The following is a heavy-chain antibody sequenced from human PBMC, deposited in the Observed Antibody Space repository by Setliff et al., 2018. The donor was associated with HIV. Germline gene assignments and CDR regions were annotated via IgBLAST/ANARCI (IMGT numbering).Heavy chain of an antibody. CDR1: GFTFSSYW. Sequence: GGSLRLSCAASGFTFSSYWMSWVRQAPGKGLEWVANIKQDGSVKYYVDSVKGRFTISRDDAKNSLYLQMNSLWAEDTAVYYCARDRHCSGGSCTSYYGMDVWGQGTTVTVSS. CDR2: IKQDGSVK. CDR3: ARDRHCSGGSCTSYYGMDV. D-gene: IGHD2-15*01. J-gene: IGHJ6*02. V-gene: IGHV3-7*01.